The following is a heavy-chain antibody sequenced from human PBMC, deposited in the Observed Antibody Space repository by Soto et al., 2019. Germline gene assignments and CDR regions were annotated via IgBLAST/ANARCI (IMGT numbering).Heavy chain of an antibody. CDR1: GFTFSNYG. V-gene: IGHV3-33*01. CDR2: IWYVGSNK. J-gene: IGHJ4*02. Sequence: PGGSLRLSCAASGFTFSNYGMHWVRQAPGKGREWGAVIWYVGSNKNYADSVKGRFTISRDNSKNTVYLQTTSLRAEDTAVFYCARDQIEQWSFLDYWGQGTLVTVSS. D-gene: IGHD5-18*01. CDR3: ARDQIEQWSFLDY.